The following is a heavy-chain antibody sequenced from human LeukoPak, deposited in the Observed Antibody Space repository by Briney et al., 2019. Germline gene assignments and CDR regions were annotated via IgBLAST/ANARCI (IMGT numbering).Heavy chain of an antibody. CDR2: IYYSGST. CDR3: ARQLYSYGAYFDY. CDR1: GGSISSSNYY. J-gene: IGHJ4*02. V-gene: IGHV4-39*01. D-gene: IGHD5-18*01. Sequence: SEALSLTCTVSGGSISSSNYYWGWIRRPPGKGLGWIGSIYYSGSTYYNPSLKSRVTISVDTSKNQFSLKLSSVTAADTAVYYCARQLYSYGAYFDYWGQGTLVTVSS.